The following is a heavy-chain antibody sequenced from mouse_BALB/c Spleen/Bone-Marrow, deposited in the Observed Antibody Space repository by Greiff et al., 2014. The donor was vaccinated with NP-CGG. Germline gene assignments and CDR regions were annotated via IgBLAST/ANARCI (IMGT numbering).Heavy chain of an antibody. V-gene: IGHV7-3*02. J-gene: IGHJ1*01. CDR3: ARDENYDIYWYFDV. D-gene: IGHD1-1*01. CDR2: IRNKANGYTT. CDR1: GFTFTDYY. Sequence: EVQLVESGGGLVQPGGSLRLSCATSGFTFTDYYMSWVRQPPGKALEWLGFIRNKANGYTTGYSVSVKGRFTISRDNSQSILYLQMNTLRAEDSATYYCARDENYDIYWYFDVWGAGTTVTVSS.